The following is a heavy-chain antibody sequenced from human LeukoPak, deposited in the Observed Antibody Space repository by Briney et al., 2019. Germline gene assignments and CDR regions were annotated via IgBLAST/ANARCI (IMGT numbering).Heavy chain of an antibody. V-gene: IGHV3-64*01. CDR2: ISTNGGRT. D-gene: IGHD3-16*01. J-gene: IGHJ3*02. CDR3: ARERRGDDAFDI. Sequence: PGGSLRLSCAASGFTFSSYAMHWVRQAPGKGLEYVSTISTNGGRTYYANSVKGRFTISRDNSKNAVYLQMGSLGAEDMAVYYCARERRGDDAFDIWGQGTMVTVSS. CDR1: GFTFSSYA.